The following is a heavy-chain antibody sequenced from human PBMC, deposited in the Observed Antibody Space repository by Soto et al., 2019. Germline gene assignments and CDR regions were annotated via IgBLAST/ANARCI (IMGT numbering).Heavy chain of an antibody. CDR2: IYWDDDK. V-gene: IGHV2-5*02. CDR3: AHYGDYRTAFDI. Sequence: QITLKESGPTLVKPTQILTLTCTFSGFSLSTSGVGVGWIRQPPGKALEWLALIYWDDDKRYSPSLKSRLTITKDTSKNQVVLTMTNMDPVDTATYYCAHYGDYRTAFDIWGQGTMVTVSS. D-gene: IGHD4-17*01. CDR1: GFSLSTSGVG. J-gene: IGHJ3*02.